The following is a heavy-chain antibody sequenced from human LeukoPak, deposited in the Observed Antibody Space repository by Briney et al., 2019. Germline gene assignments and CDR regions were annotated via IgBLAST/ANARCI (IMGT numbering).Heavy chain of an antibody. D-gene: IGHD6-19*01. V-gene: IGHV3-9*03. CDR3: ARQWLALDY. Sequence: GGSLRLSCAASGFTFDDYAMHWVRQAPGKGLEWVSGISWNSGSIGYADSVKGRFTTSRDNAKNSLYLQMSSLRAEDMALYYCARQWLALDYWGQGTLVTVSS. CDR2: ISWNSGSI. J-gene: IGHJ4*02. CDR1: GFTFDDYA.